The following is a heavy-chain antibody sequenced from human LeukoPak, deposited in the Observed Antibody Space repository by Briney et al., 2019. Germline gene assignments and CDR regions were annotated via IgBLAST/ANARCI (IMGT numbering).Heavy chain of an antibody. V-gene: IGHV4-30-4*08. CDR1: GGSFSTGDYY. Sequence: SQTLSFTCTVSGGSFSTGDYYWSWIHQPPGKGLEWTGYIYYSGSTYYNPSLKSRVTISVDTSKNQFSLKLSSVTAADTAVDYCAREAVCRGFDIWGQGTMVTVSS. CDR2: IYYSGST. J-gene: IGHJ3*02. CDR3: AREAVCRGFDI. D-gene: IGHD2-8*01.